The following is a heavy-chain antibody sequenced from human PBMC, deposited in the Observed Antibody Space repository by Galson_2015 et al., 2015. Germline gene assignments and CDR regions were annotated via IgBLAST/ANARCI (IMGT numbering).Heavy chain of an antibody. Sequence: SVKVSCKASGYTFTSYYMHWVRQAPGQGLEWMGIINPSVGSTSYAQKFQGRVTMTRDTSTSTVYMELSSLRSEDTAVYYCARAPSGTMVRGVECFDYWGQGTLVTVSS. CDR3: ARAPSGTMVRGVECFDY. V-gene: IGHV1-46*01. D-gene: IGHD3-10*01. CDR1: GYTFTSYY. J-gene: IGHJ4*02. CDR2: INPSVGST.